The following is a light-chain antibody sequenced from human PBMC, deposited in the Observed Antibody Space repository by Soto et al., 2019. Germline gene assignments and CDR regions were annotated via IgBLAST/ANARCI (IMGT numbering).Light chain of an antibody. CDR1: QNIGMF. CDR2: ATS. CDR3: QQSLSSPLT. J-gene: IGKJ4*01. Sequence: DSQMTQSPSSLSASVGDRVTITCRPSQNIGMFLNWYQQKQGKAPTALIHATSTLQIGVSSRFSGSCSDTEFTLTITSLQPEDFETYFCQQSLSSPLTFGGGTKV. V-gene: IGKV1-39*01.